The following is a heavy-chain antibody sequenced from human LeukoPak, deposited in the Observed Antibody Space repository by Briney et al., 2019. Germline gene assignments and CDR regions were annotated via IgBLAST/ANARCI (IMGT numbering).Heavy chain of an antibody. CDR1: GFSFSDYT. D-gene: IGHD2-15*01. Sequence: GGSLRLSCAASGFSFSDYTMHWVRQAPGKGLEWVSAISNNGGYTYYADSVQGRFTISRDNSKSTLCLQMNSLRAEDTAVYYCAKQLGYCSDGSCYFPYWGQGTLVTVSS. CDR2: ISNNGGYT. CDR3: AKQLGYCSDGSCYFPY. J-gene: IGHJ4*02. V-gene: IGHV3-23*01.